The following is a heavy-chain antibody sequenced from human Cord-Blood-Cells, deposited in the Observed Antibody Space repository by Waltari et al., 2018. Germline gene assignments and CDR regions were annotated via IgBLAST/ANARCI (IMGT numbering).Heavy chain of an antibody. J-gene: IGHJ3*02. Sequence: QVQLQESGPGLVKPSETLSLTCTVSGGSISSYYWSWIRQPAGKGLEWIGRIYTSGSTNCNPSLKSRVTMSVDTSKNQFSLKLSSVTAADTAVYYCARDIVVVVAATPDAFDIWGQGTMVTVSS. CDR2: IYTSGST. D-gene: IGHD2-15*01. CDR3: ARDIVVVVAATPDAFDI. V-gene: IGHV4-4*07. CDR1: GGSISSYY.